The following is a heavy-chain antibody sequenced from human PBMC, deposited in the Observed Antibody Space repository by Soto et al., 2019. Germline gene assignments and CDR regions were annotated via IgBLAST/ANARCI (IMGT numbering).Heavy chain of an antibody. CDR2: IIPIFGTA. Sequence: QVQLVQSGAEMKKPGSSVKVSCKASGGTFSSYAISWVRQAPGQGLEWMGGIIPIFGTANYAQKFQGRVTITADESTSTAYMELSSLRSEDTAVYYCARGPYYYDSSGYYPNWFDPWGQGTLVTVSS. V-gene: IGHV1-69*01. CDR1: GGTFSSYA. CDR3: ARGPYYYDSSGYYPNWFDP. J-gene: IGHJ5*02. D-gene: IGHD3-22*01.